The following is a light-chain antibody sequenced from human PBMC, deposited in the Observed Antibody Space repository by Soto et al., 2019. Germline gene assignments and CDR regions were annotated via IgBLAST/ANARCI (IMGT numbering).Light chain of an antibody. CDR3: CSYAGTAYV. J-gene: IGLJ1*01. CDR1: SNDVGSYDL. CDR2: EGS. Sequence: QSALTQPASVSGSPGQSITISCTGTSNDVGSYDLVSWYQQHPGKAPKLMIYEGSKRPSGVSNRFSGSKSGNTASLTFSGLQAEDEADYYCCSYAGTAYVFGTETNLTVL. V-gene: IGLV2-23*01.